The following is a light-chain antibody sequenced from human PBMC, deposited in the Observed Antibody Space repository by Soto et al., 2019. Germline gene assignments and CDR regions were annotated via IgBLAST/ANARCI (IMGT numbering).Light chain of an antibody. CDR2: SNN. J-gene: IGLJ1*01. CDR1: SSNIGRHT. V-gene: IGLV1-44*01. Sequence: QSALTQAPSASETPGQRVTISCSGGSSNIGRHTVNWYQQLPGTAPKLLIYSNNRRPSGVPDRFSGSKSGTSASLAISGLQSEDEADYYCAAWDDSLTDYVFGTGTKVTVL. CDR3: AAWDDSLTDYV.